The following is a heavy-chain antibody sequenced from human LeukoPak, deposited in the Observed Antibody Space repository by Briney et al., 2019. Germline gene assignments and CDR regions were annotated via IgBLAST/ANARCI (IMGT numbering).Heavy chain of an antibody. CDR1: GGSISSSSYY. J-gene: IGHJ6*03. D-gene: IGHD2-2*01. CDR3: ARCPAARIYYMDV. CDR2: IYYSGST. V-gene: IGHV4-39*07. Sequence: SETLSLTCTVSGGSISSSSYYWGWIRQPPGKGLEWIGSIYYSGSTYYNPSLKSRVTISVDTSKNQFSLKLSSVTAADTAVYYCARCPAARIYYMDVWGKGTTVTVSS.